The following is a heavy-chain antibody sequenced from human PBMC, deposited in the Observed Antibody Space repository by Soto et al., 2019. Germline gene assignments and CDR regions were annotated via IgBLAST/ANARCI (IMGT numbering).Heavy chain of an antibody. J-gene: IGHJ4*02. CDR3: ASGLPVNY. CDR1: GSTFTSNG. V-gene: IGHV1-8*01. Sequence: SVNVSCKVSGSTFTSNGIGWVRQATGQGHEWMGSINTNSGNTDSAQKFQGRLTMTRKTSISTAYMELSSLRSEDTFVYYCASGLPVNYWGQGTLVTVSS. D-gene: IGHD3-16*02. CDR2: INTNSGNT.